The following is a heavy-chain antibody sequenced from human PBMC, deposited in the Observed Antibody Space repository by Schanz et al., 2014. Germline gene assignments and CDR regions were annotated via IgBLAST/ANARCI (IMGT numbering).Heavy chain of an antibody. J-gene: IGHJ4*02. D-gene: IGHD4-17*01. V-gene: IGHV3-23*01. CDR3: ARVLGGDEGLDQ. Sequence: EVQLLESGGGLVRPGGSLRLSCAASGFTVSSNYMSWVRQAPGKGLEWVSDISDSGDSTHYADSVKGRFTISRDNSKNTLYLQMNSLRAEDTALYYCARVLGGDEGLDQWGQGTLVTVSS. CDR2: ISDSGDST. CDR1: GFTVSSNY.